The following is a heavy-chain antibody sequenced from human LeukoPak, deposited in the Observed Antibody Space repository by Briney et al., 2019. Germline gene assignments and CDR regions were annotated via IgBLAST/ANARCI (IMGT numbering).Heavy chain of an antibody. Sequence: PSETLSLTCTVSGGSISSGDYYWSWIRQPPGKGLEWIGYIYYSGSTYYNPSLKSRVTISVDTSKNQFSLKLSSVTAADTAVYYCARGPLYGSGSYYDYWGQGTLVTVSS. CDR3: ARGPLYGSGSYYDY. V-gene: IGHV4-30-4*01. D-gene: IGHD3-10*01. CDR2: IYYSGST. J-gene: IGHJ4*02. CDR1: GGSISSGDYY.